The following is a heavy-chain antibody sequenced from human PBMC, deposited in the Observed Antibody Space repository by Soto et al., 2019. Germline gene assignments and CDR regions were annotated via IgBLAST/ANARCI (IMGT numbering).Heavy chain of an antibody. V-gene: IGHV3-21*01. J-gene: IGHJ5*01. Sequence: EVQLVESGGGLVKPGGSLRLSCAASGFTFSRYGMSWVRQAPGKGLEWVASISMTTSYVYYADSVKGRFSISRDNAKKILDLEMYALRTEDTAVYYCARDPSEGRVGNWFESWGQGTLVTVSS. CDR2: ISMTTSYV. CDR1: GFTFSRYG. D-gene: IGHD2-2*01. CDR3: ARDPSEGRVGNWFES.